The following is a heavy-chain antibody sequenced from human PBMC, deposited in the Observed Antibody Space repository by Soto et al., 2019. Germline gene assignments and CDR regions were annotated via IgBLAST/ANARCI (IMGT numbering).Heavy chain of an antibody. CDR3: ARTADIVVVQAAQGHKWFDT. J-gene: IGHJ5*02. CDR1: GCTFTIYG. V-gene: IGHV1-18*04. CDR2: ISAYNGNT. D-gene: IGHD2-2*01. Sequence: GALVKVSCQASGCTFTIYGMTWVRQAPGQGLEWMGWISAYNGNTNYAQKLQGRVTMTTDTSTSTAYMELRSLRSDETAVYYCARTADIVVVQAAQGHKWFDTWGQGTLVTVSS.